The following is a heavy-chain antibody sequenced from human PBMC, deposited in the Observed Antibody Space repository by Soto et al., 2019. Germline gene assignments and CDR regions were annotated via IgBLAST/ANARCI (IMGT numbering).Heavy chain of an antibody. CDR1: GLTFSTYA. D-gene: IGHD3-10*01. Sequence: GSLRLSCAASGLTFSTYALHWVRQAPGRGLEWVAVISYDENTKYYADSVTGRFTISRDNSKNTLYLQMSSLRIEDAAVYYCARAPPRRFGGLDVWGQGTTVTVSS. CDR2: ISYDENTK. J-gene: IGHJ6*02. V-gene: IGHV3-30-3*01. CDR3: ARAPPRRFGGLDV.